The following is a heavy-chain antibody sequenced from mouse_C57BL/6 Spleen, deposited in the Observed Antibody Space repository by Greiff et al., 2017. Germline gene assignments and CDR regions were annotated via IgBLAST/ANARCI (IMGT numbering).Heavy chain of an antibody. CDR1: GYTFTDYY. CDR3: ARGDDYDVVYYAMDY. D-gene: IGHD2-4*01. V-gene: IGHV1-26*01. Sequence: EVQLQQSGPELVKPGASVKISCKASGYTFTDYYMNWVKHSHGKSLEWIGDINPNNGGTSYKQQFKGKDPLTVDKSSSSAFMVLRSLTSEDSAVYYCARGDDYDVVYYAMDYWGQGTSVTVAS. J-gene: IGHJ4*01. CDR2: INPNNGGT.